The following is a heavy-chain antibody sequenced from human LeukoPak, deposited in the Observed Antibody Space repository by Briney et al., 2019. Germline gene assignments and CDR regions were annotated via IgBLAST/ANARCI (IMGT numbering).Heavy chain of an antibody. D-gene: IGHD5-12*01. J-gene: IGHJ4*02. CDR2: ISGAGDRT. CDR1: GFTFSNYA. CDR3: AKGHSAYGTGFDY. V-gene: IGHV3-23*01. Sequence: PGGSLRLSCAASGFTFSNYAMSWVRQAPGRGLECVSVISGAGDRTYYAETVRGRFTISRDNSKNTLYLQMNSLRAEDTAVYYCAKGHSAYGTGFDYWGQGTLVTVSS.